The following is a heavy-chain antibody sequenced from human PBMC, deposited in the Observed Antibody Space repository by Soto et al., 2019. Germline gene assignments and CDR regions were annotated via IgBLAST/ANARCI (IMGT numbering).Heavy chain of an antibody. Sequence: GGSLRLSCEASGITVSSDWMHWVRQGPGKGLMWVARISGDGRFTDYADSVKGRFTISRDNAKNTVYLLMNSLRAEETAMYYCARLVVPSVFDIWGRGTQVTVSS. CDR3: ARLVVPSVFDI. D-gene: IGHD2-15*01. J-gene: IGHJ3*02. CDR1: GITVSSDW. CDR2: ISGDGRFT. V-gene: IGHV3-74*01.